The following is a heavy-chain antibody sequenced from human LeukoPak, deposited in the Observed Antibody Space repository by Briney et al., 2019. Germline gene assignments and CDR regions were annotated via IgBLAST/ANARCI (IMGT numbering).Heavy chain of an antibody. V-gene: IGHV4-59*01. Sequence: ETLSLTCTVSGGSISSYYWSWIRQPPGKGLEWIGYIYYSGSTNYNPSLKSRVTISVDTSKNQFSLKLSSVTAADTAVYYCARDQPGAYYDFWSGPGDYYYGMDVWGQGTTVTVSS. CDR1: GGSISSYY. CDR2: IYYSGST. D-gene: IGHD3-3*01. J-gene: IGHJ6*02. CDR3: ARDQPGAYYDFWSGPGDYYYGMDV.